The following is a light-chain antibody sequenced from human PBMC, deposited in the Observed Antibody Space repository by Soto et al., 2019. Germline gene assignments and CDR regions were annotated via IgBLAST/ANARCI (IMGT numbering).Light chain of an antibody. V-gene: IGKV3-20*01. Sequence: DIVLTQSPGTLSLSPGERATLSCRASQSVSSSYLAWYQQKPGQAPRLLIYGASSRATGIPDRFSGSGSETDFTLTISRLDPEDFAVYYCQQYGSSSWTFGQGTKVEIK. CDR2: GAS. CDR3: QQYGSSSWT. J-gene: IGKJ1*01. CDR1: QSVSSSY.